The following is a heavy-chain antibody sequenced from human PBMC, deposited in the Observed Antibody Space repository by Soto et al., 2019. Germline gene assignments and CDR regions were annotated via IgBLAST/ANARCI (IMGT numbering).Heavy chain of an antibody. CDR3: APGYCSGGGGSSGPGVFDY. CDR1: GFTFSSYA. Sequence: PGGSLRLSCAASGFTFSSYAMSWVRQAPGKGLEWVSAISGSGGSTYYADSVKGRFTISRDNSKNTLYLQMNSLRAEDTAVYYCAPGYCSGGGGSSGPGVFDYSRQGALVT. V-gene: IGHV3-23*01. D-gene: IGHD2-15*01. J-gene: IGHJ4*02. CDR2: ISGSGGST.